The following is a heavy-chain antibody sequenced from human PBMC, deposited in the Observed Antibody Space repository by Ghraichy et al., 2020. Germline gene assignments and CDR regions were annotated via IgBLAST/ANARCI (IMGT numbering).Heavy chain of an antibody. D-gene: IGHD1-20*01. J-gene: IGHJ5*02. CDR2: IYSGGST. V-gene: IGHV3-53*01. Sequence: GESLNISCAASGFTVSSNYMSWVRQAPGKGLEWVSVIYSGGSTYYADSVKGRFTISRDNSKNTLYLQMNSLRAEDTAVYYCARGGPYNWNEGWFDPWGQGTLVTVSS. CDR1: GFTVSSNY. CDR3: ARGGPYNWNEGWFDP.